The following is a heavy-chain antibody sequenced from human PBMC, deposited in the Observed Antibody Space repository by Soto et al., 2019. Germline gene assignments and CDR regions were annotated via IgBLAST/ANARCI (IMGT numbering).Heavy chain of an antibody. CDR2: IYYSGST. Sequence: SETLSLTCTVSGGSISSYYWSWIRQPPGKGLEWIGYIYYSGSTNYNPSLKSRVTISVDTSKNQFSLKLSSVTAADTAVYYCASFARHEQSYFFDYWGQGTLVTVSS. V-gene: IGHV4-59*01. CDR3: ASFARHEQSYFFDY. CDR1: GGSISSYY. J-gene: IGHJ4*02.